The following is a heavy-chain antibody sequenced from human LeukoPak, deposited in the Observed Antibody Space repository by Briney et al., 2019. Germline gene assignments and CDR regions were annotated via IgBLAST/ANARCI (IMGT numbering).Heavy chain of an antibody. CDR2: ISPDGSST. Sequence: GGSLRLSCAASGFSLSSSWMLWVRQTPGKGLVWLSRISPDGSSTSYADSVKGRFTVSRDIARNTLSLQMNSLRAEDSAVYYCARLQGITPPPMTDGFDIWGQGTMVTVSS. J-gene: IGHJ3*02. D-gene: IGHD3-16*01. CDR3: ARLQGITPPPMTDGFDI. V-gene: IGHV3-74*01. CDR1: GFSLSSSW.